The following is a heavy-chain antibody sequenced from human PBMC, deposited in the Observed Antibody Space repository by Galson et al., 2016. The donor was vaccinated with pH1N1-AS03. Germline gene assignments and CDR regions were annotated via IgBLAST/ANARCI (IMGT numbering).Heavy chain of an antibody. Sequence: SLRLSCAASGFTFHDYAMHWVRQAPGKGPEWVSGIAWNSGITGYGDSVKGRFTLSRDNAKNSLFLQMKSLGVEDTAVYYCARPAHDFGRPYHMDVWGQGTTVTVSS. CDR1: GFTFHDYA. V-gene: IGHV3-9*01. J-gene: IGHJ6*02. CDR2: IAWNSGIT. CDR3: ARPAHDFGRPYHMDV. D-gene: IGHD3/OR15-3a*01.